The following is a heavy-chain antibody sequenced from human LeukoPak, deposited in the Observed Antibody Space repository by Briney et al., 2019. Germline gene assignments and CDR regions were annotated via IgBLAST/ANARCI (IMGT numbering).Heavy chain of an antibody. Sequence: SETLSLTCTVSGGSISNYYWSWIRQPPGKGLEWIGYIYSSGHTNYNPSLKSRVTISVDTSKNQFSLKLSSVTAADTAVYYCARSPYDRSGYAYYFDYWGQGTLVTVSS. CDR1: GGSISNYY. D-gene: IGHD3-22*01. J-gene: IGHJ4*02. V-gene: IGHV4-59*08. CDR2: IYSSGHT. CDR3: ARSPYDRSGYAYYFDY.